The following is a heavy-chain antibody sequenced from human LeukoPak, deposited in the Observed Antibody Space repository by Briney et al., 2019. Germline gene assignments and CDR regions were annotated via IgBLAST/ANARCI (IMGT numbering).Heavy chain of an antibody. V-gene: IGHV3-7*01. J-gene: IGHJ6*02. Sequence: GGSLRLSCAAPGFTFSDSCMSWVRQAPGKGLGWVANMNQDGSEKDYVDSVKGRFTISRDNARNSLYLQMGSLRAEDTAVYYCATYTHWVAGDVWGQGTTVTVSS. CDR3: ATYTHWVAGDV. CDR1: GFTFSDSC. D-gene: IGHD3-16*01. CDR2: MNQDGSEK.